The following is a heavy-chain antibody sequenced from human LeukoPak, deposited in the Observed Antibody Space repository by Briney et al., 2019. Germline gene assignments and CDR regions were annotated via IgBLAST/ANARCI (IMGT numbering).Heavy chain of an antibody. J-gene: IGHJ4*02. D-gene: IGHD1-26*01. CDR1: GVPIDNSYGFF. Sequence: PSEPLSLPCTVSGVPIDNSYGFFWVWLRQPPGKGLEWIGSISFVVQTFYNSSLQRRSTLAVDNSRNHFSLRLRSVPAADPAVFYCARLVYSDPNYFDYWGQGSLVTVSS. CDR3: ARLVYSDPNYFDY. V-gene: IGHV4-39*02. CDR2: ISFVVQT.